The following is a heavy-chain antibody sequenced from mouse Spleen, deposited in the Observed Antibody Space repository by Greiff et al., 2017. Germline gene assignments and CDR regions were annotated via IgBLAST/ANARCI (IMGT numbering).Heavy chain of an antibody. V-gene: IGHV14-4*01. CDR3: TTNYAGY. Sequence: EVQLVESGAELVRPGASVKLSCTASGFNIKDDYMHWVKQRPEQGLEWIGWIDPENGDTEYASKFQGKATITADTSSNTAYLQLSSLTSEDTAVYYCTTNYAGYWGQGTTLTVSS. CDR1: GFNIKDDY. D-gene: IGHD1-1*01. CDR2: IDPENGDT. J-gene: IGHJ2*01.